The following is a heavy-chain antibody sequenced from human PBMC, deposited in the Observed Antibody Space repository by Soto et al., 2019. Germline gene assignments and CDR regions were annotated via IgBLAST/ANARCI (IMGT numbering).Heavy chain of an antibody. CDR2: TYYRSKWYN. V-gene: IGHV6-1*01. CDR3: ARDLRGNYDFWSGYYPTSFYYYMDV. CDR1: GDSVSSNSAA. D-gene: IGHD3-3*01. Sequence: PSQTLSLTCAISGDSVSSNSAAWNWIRQSPSRGLEWLGRTYYRSKWYNDYAVSVKSRITINPDTSKNQFSLQLNSVTPEDTAVYYCARDLRGNYDFWSGYYPTSFYYYMDVWGKGTTVTVSS. J-gene: IGHJ6*03.